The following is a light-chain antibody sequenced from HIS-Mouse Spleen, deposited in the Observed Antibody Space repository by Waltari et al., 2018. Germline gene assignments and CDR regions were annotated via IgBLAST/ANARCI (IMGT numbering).Light chain of an antibody. V-gene: IGLV2-11*01. CDR1: SSDVGGYND. J-gene: IGLJ2*01. Sequence: QSPLTQPRSVSGSPGQSVTISCTGTSSDVGGYNDVCWYQQHPGKPPKLMIYDVSKRPSGVPDRFSGSKSGNTASLTISGLQAEDEADYYCCSYAGSYTLVFGGGTKLTVL. CDR2: DVS. CDR3: CSYAGSYTLV.